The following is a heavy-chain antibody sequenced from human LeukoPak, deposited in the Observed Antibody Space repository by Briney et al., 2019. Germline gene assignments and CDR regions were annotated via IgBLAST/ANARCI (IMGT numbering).Heavy chain of an antibody. V-gene: IGHV3-13*04. CDR1: GFTFSSYD. CDR3: ARANPHYDILTGYYDYGMDV. CDR2: IGTAGDT. J-gene: IGHJ6*02. Sequence: PGGSLRLSCAASGFTFSSYDMHWVRQATGKGLEWVSAIGTAGDTYYPGSVKGRFTISRENAKNSLYLQMNSLRAGDTAVYYCARANPHYDILTGYYDYGMDVWGQGTTVTVSS. D-gene: IGHD3-9*01.